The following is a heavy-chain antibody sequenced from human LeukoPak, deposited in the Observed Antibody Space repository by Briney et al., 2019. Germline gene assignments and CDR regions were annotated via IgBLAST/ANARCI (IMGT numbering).Heavy chain of an antibody. D-gene: IGHD3-10*01. CDR3: ARSGSTYYYGMDV. CDR2: IWYDGTDK. J-gene: IGHJ6*02. V-gene: IGHV3-33*01. Sequence: GGSLRLSCAASGFTFSSYGMHWVRQGPGKGLEWVTFIWYDGTDKNYADSVKGRFTISRDNSKNTLYLRMNSLRAEDTAVYYCARSGSTYYYGMDVWGQGTTVTVSS. CDR1: GFTFSSYG.